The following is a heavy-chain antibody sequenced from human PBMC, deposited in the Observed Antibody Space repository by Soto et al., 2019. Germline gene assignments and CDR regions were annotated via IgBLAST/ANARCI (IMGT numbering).Heavy chain of an antibody. CDR1: GGSISSSSYY. J-gene: IGHJ6*02. D-gene: IGHD3-3*01. CDR3: ARHIRFYDFWSGLSVMYV. Sequence: SETLSLTCTVSGGSISSSSYYWGWIRQPPGKGLEWIGSIYYSGSTYYNPSLKSRVTISVDTSKNQFSLKLSSVTAADTAVHYCARHIRFYDFWSGLSVMYVWGQGSTVPGSS. CDR2: IYYSGST. V-gene: IGHV4-39*01.